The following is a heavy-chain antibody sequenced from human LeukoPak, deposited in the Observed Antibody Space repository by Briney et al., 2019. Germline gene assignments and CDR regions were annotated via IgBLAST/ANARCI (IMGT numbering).Heavy chain of an antibody. D-gene: IGHD2-2*02. CDR2: IYYSGST. V-gene: IGHV4-59*01. CDR1: GGSISSYY. Sequence: SETLSLTCTVSGGSISSYYWSWIRQPPGKGLEWIGYIYYSGSTNYNPSLKSRVTISVDTSKNQFSLKLSSVTAADTAVYYCARSPSSSTTYYTFEYWGLGTLVTVSS. J-gene: IGHJ4*02. CDR3: ARSPSSSTTYYTFEY.